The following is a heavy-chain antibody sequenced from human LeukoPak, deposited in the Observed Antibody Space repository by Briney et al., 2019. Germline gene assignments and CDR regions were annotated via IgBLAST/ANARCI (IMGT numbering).Heavy chain of an antibody. J-gene: IGHJ1*01. D-gene: IGHD1-26*01. CDR1: GMTFTIYD. Sequence: ASVKVSCKTSGMTFTIYDINWVRQATGQGLEWMGWMNGNSGDTGYAQKFQGRVTMTRDTSISTAYMELSNLRSEDTAVYYCVRGRFIAGAGDWGQGTPVTVSS. CDR2: MNGNSGDT. CDR3: VRGRFIAGAGD. V-gene: IGHV1-8*01.